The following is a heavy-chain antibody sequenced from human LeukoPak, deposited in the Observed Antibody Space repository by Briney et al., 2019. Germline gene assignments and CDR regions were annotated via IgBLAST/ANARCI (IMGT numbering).Heavy chain of an antibody. Sequence: SETLSLTCAVYGGSFSGYYWSWIRQPPGKGLEWIGEINHSGSNNYNPSLKSRVTISVDTSKNQFSLKLSSVTAADTAVYYCARALGRYCSSTSCYYPQIVFDYWGQGTLVTVSS. J-gene: IGHJ4*02. CDR2: INHSGSN. D-gene: IGHD2-2*01. CDR1: GGSFSGYY. CDR3: ARALGRYCSSTSCYYPQIVFDY. V-gene: IGHV4-34*01.